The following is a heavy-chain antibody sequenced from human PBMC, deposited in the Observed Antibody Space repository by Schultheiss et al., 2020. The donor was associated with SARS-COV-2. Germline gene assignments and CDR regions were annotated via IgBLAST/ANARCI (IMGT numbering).Heavy chain of an antibody. CDR2: ISYDGSIK. CDR3: ARAKSGYYYFDY. CDR1: GFTFNNYA. D-gene: IGHD5-12*01. J-gene: IGHJ4*02. V-gene: IGHV3-30*03. Sequence: GGSLRLSCAASGFTFNNYAMHWVRQAPGKGLEWVALISYDGSIKYYADSLKGRFTISRDSSRNTLYLQMNSLRAEDTAVYYCARAKSGYYYFDYWGQGTLVTVSS.